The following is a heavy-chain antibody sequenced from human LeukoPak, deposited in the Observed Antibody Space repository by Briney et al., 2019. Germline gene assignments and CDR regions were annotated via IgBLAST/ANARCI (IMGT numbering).Heavy chain of an antibody. J-gene: IGHJ6*03. Sequence: NTGGSLRLSCAASGFTFKSYTMNWVRQAPGKGLEWVSSIDSSSGYIYYADSVKGRFTISRDNSKNTLYLQMNSLRAEDTAVYYCAKATSSSWSNYYYYMDVWGKGTTVTVSS. CDR1: GFTFKSYT. V-gene: IGHV3-21*01. CDR3: AKATSSSWSNYYYYMDV. CDR2: IDSSSGYI. D-gene: IGHD6-13*01.